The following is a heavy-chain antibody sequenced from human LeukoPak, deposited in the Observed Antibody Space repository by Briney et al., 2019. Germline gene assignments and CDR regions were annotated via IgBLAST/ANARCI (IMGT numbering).Heavy chain of an antibody. CDR2: IKQDGSEK. V-gene: IGHV3-7*01. J-gene: IGHJ4*02. CDR1: GFTFSNTW. D-gene: IGHD3-22*01. CDR3: AIAPDYYDSSGSDY. Sequence: GGSLRLSCAASGFTFSNTWMSWVRQAPGKGLEWVANIKQDGSEKYYVDSVKGRFAISRGNAKNSLYLQMNSLRVEDTAVYYCAIAPDYYDSSGSDYWGQGTLVTVSS.